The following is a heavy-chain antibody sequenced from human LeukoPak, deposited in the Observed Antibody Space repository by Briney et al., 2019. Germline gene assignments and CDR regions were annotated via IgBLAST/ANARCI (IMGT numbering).Heavy chain of an antibody. CDR3: ARQDWSGYSSGYYGMDV. V-gene: IGHV1-69*13. CDR1: GYTLTELS. D-gene: IGHD3-3*01. J-gene: IGHJ6*02. Sequence: SVKVSCKVSGYTLTELSMHWVRQAPGQGLEWMGGIIPIFGTANYAQKFQGRVTITADESTSTAYMELSSLRSEDTAVYYCARQDWSGYSSGYYGMDVWGQGTTVTVSS. CDR2: IIPIFGTA.